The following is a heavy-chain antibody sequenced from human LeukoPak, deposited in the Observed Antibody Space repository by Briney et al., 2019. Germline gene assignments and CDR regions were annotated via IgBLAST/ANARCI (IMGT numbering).Heavy chain of an antibody. Sequence: GGSLRLSCATSGFTFSSYSMNWVRQAPGKGLEWISYISSSRGTVYYADSVKGRFTISRDNAKNSVYLQMNSLRAEDTAVYYCARDNRYYYGSGSYTYYMDVWGKGTTVTISS. CDR2: ISSSRGTV. V-gene: IGHV3-48*04. CDR3: ARDNRYYYGSGSYTYYMDV. J-gene: IGHJ6*03. D-gene: IGHD3-10*01. CDR1: GFTFSSYS.